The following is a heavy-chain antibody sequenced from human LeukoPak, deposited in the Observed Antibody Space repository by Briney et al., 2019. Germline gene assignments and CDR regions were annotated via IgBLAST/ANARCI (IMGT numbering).Heavy chain of an antibody. J-gene: IGHJ4*02. CDR2: ITWNSGIV. CDR3: AEDIYAAASPLGD. V-gene: IGHV3-9*01. Sequence: LRLSCAASGFTFDDYTMHWVRQAPGKGLEWVSGITWNSGIVGYADSVKGRFTISIDNAKNSLYLQMNSLRPEDTALYYCAEDIYAAASPLGDWGQGTLVTVSS. D-gene: IGHD2-2*01. CDR1: GFTFDDYT.